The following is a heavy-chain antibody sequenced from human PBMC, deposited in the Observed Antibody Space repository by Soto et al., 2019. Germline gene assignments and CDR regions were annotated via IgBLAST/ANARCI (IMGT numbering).Heavy chain of an antibody. J-gene: IGHJ4*02. CDR3: AHYGSGRQFDY. CDR2: IYWDDDK. CDR1: GFSLSTSGVG. V-gene: IGHV2-5*02. D-gene: IGHD3-10*01. Sequence: QITLKESGPTLVKPTQTLTLTCTFSGFSLSTSGVGVGWIRQPPGKALEWLALIYWDDDKRYSPSLKSRLTXTXXTPNNQVVLTMTNMDPVDTATYYCAHYGSGRQFDYWGQGTLVTVSS.